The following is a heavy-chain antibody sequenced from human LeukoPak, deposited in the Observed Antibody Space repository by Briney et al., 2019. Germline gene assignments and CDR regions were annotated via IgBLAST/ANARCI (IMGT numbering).Heavy chain of an antibody. D-gene: IGHD3-3*01. CDR1: GGSFSGYY. Sequence: SETLSLTCAVYGGSFSGYYWSWIRQPPGKGLEWIGEINHSGSTNYNPSLKSRVTISVDTSKNQFSLKLSSVTAADTAVYYCARRTYHHPAFTIFGVGTRYYYYYYMDVWGKGTTVTVSS. CDR2: INHSGST. CDR3: ARRTYHHPAFTIFGVGTRYYYYYYMDV. V-gene: IGHV4-34*01. J-gene: IGHJ6*03.